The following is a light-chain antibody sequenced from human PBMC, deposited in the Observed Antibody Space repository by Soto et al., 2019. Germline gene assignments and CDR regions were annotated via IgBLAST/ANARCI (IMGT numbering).Light chain of an antibody. V-gene: IGKV3-20*01. J-gene: IGKJ4*01. CDR3: QQYGSSPLT. CDR1: QSVSSSF. Sequence: PGERATLSCRGSQSVSSSFLAWYQQKPGQAPRLLIYGASSRATGIPDRFSGSGSGTDFTLTISRLEPEDVAVYYCQQYGSSPLTCGGGTKVEIK. CDR2: GAS.